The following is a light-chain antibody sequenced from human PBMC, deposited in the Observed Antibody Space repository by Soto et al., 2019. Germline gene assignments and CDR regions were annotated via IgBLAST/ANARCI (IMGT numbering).Light chain of an antibody. CDR1: QSISSW. Sequence: DIPMTQPPSTLSASLVEGVTITCRASQSISSWLAWYQQKPGKAPKLLIYKASSLESGVPSRFSGSGSGTEFTLTISSLQPDDFATYYCQQYNSFWTFGQGTKVDI. J-gene: IGKJ1*01. CDR3: QQYNSFWT. V-gene: IGKV1-5*03. CDR2: KAS.